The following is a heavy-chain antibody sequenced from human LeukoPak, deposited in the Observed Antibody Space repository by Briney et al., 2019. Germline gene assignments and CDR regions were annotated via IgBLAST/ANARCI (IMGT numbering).Heavy chain of an antibody. D-gene: IGHD3-22*01. V-gene: IGHV3-11*04. CDR1: GFTFSDYY. CDR3: ARERYYYDSRRAAFDI. Sequence: GGSLRLSCATSGFTFSDYYMSWIRQAPGKGLEWVSYISSSGSTIYYADSVKGRFTISRDNAKNSLYLQMNSLRAEDTAVYYCARERYYYDSRRAAFDIWGQGTMVTVSS. J-gene: IGHJ3*02. CDR2: ISSSGSTI.